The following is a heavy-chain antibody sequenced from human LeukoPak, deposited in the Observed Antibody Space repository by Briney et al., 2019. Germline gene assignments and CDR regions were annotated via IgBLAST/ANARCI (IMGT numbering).Heavy chain of an antibody. CDR2: IKQDGGQK. D-gene: IGHD6-13*01. J-gene: IGHJ4*02. CDR3: ARLRAAQTYDY. CDR1: TFTLSTYW. Sequence: PGGSLRLSCAASTFTLSTYWMSWVRQAPGTGLEWVANIKQDGGQKYYLDSVKGRFTVSRDNARNSLYLQMNSLSAEDTAVYYCARLRAAQTYDYWGQGTLVTVSS. V-gene: IGHV3-7*04.